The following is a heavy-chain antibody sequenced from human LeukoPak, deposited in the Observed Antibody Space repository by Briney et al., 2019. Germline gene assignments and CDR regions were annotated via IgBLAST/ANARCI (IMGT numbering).Heavy chain of an antibody. Sequence: ASVKVSCKASGYTFTGYYMHWVRQAPGQGLEWMGWINPNSGGTNYAQKFQGRVTMTRDTSISTAYMELSRLRSDDTAVCYCARDGIYGSGSYYEISWFDPWGQGTLVTVSS. D-gene: IGHD3-10*01. CDR1: GYTFTGYY. J-gene: IGHJ5*02. V-gene: IGHV1-2*02. CDR2: INPNSGGT. CDR3: ARDGIYGSGSYYEISWFDP.